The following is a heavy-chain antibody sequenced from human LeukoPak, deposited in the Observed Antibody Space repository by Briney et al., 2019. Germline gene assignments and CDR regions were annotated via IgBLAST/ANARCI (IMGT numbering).Heavy chain of an antibody. J-gene: IGHJ4*02. CDR1: GYSIRSGYY. V-gene: IGHV4-38-2*02. CDR2: IYHSGNT. Sequence: SETLSLTCTISGYSIRSGYYWGWIRPPPGKGLEWIGSIYHSGNTYYNPSLKSRVTISVDTSKNQFSLKLSSVTAADTAVYYCARGQGPSVPFDYWGQGTLVTVSS. CDR3: ARGQGPSVPFDY.